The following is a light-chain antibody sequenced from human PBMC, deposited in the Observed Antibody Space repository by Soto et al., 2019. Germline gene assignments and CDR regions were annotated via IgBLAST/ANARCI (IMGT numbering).Light chain of an antibody. CDR3: QQRSNWPPT. Sequence: EIVLTQSPATLSLSPGEGATLSCRASQSVSYYLAWYQQKSGQAPRLLISDASSRATGIPARFSGSGSGTDFTLTISSLEPEDFAVYYCQQRSNWPPTFGQGTKVDIK. CDR2: DAS. J-gene: IGKJ1*01. CDR1: QSVSYY. V-gene: IGKV3-11*01.